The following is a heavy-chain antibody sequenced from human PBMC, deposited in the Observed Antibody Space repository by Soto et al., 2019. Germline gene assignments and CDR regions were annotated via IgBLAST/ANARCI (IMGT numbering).Heavy chain of an antibody. J-gene: IGHJ4*02. CDR1: GFTFNNYA. V-gene: IGHV3-23*01. Sequence: EVQLLESGGGLVQPGGSLRLSCAASGFTFNNYAMTWVRQAPGKGLEWVSAISGGGDTTSYADSVKGRFPVSRDGSKNTLDLQMSSLRAEDTALYYCAKGRGGSGSLPPRVDFWGQGTLVTVSS. CDR3: AKGRGGSGSLPPRVDF. CDR2: ISGGGDTT. D-gene: IGHD3-10*01.